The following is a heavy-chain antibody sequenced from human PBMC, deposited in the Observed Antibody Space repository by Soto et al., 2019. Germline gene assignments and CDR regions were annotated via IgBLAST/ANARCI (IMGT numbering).Heavy chain of an antibody. CDR3: ARVRKVVVHDAFDI. V-gene: IGHV4-4*07. J-gene: IGHJ3*02. CDR2: IYTSGST. Sequence: QVQLQESGPGLVKPSETLSLTCTVSGGSISSYYWNWIRQPAGKGLEWIGRIYTSGSTNYNPSLKSRVTMSVDTSKNQFSLKLSSVTAADTAVYYCARVRKVVVHDAFDIWGQGTMVTVSS. CDR1: GGSISSYY. D-gene: IGHD3-22*01.